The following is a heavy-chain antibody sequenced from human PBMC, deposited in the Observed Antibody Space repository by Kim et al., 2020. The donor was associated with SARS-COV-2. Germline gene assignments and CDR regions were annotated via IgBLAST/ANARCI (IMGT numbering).Heavy chain of an antibody. CDR2: IYYSGST. V-gene: IGHV4-61*01. CDR1: GGSVSSGSYY. Sequence: SETLSLTCTVSGGSVSSGSYYWSWIRQPPGKGLEWIAYIYYSGSTNYNPSLKSRVTISVDTSKNQFSLKLSSVTAADTAVYYCTMGSRFDPWGQGTLVTVSS. J-gene: IGHJ5*02. CDR3: TMGSRFDP. D-gene: IGHD3-10*01.